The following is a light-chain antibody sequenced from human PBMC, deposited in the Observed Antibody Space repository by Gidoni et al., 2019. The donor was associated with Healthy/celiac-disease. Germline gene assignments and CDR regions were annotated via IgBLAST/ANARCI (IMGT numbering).Light chain of an antibody. J-gene: IGKJ1*01. V-gene: IGKV1-39*01. Sequence: DIQLTQSPSSMSASVGVRVTITCRASQSISSYLNWYQQKPGKAPKLLIYAASSLQSGVPSRFSGSGSGTDFTLTISSLQPEDFATYYCQQSYSTPWTCGQGTKVEIK. CDR2: AAS. CDR3: QQSYSTPWT. CDR1: QSISSY.